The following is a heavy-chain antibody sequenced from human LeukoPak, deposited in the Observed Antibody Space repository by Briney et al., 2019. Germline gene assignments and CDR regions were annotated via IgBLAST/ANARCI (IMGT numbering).Heavy chain of an antibody. D-gene: IGHD2-2*01. V-gene: IGHV1-46*01. CDR2: INPSGGST. CDR1: GYTFTSYY. J-gene: IGHJ4*02. Sequence: ASVKVSCKASGYTFTSYYMHWVRQAPGQGLEWMGIINPSGGSTSYAQKFQGRVTMTRDTSTSTVYMELSSLRSEDTAVYYCARVTNFIVVVPAADLDFDYWGQGTLVTVSS. CDR3: ARVTNFIVVVPAADLDFDY.